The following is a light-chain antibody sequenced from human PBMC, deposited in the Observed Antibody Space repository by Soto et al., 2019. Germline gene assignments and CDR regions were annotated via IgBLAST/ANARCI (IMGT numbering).Light chain of an antibody. V-gene: IGKV1-5*01. J-gene: IGKJ2*01. CDR3: QQYKTYMYT. Sequence: DIQMTQSPSSLSASVGDRVTITCRASLPISNYLAWYQHKPGKAPKLLIYGASNLDTAVPSRFRGSGSGTQFTLTISSLQPDDSATYYCQQYKTYMYTFGQGTKVDIK. CDR1: LPISNY. CDR2: GAS.